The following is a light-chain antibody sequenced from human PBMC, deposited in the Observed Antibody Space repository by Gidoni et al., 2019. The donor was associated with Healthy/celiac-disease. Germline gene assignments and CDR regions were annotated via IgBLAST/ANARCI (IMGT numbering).Light chain of an antibody. J-gene: IGKJ4*01. V-gene: IGKV1-33*01. CDR2: DAP. Sequence: DIQMTQSPSSLSASVGDRVTITCQASQDISNYLNWYQQKPGKAPKRLIYDAPNLETGVPSRFSGSGSGTDFTFTISSLQPEDIATYYCQQYDNRLPLTFGGGTKVEIK. CDR3: QQYDNRLPLT. CDR1: QDISNY.